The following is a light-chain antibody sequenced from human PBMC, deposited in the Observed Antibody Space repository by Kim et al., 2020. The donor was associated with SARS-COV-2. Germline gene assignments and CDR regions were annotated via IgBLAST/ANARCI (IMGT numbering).Light chain of an antibody. Sequence: EIVMTQSPATLSVSPGERATLSCRASQSVNSNLAWYQQKPGQAPRLLIYDASTRATGIPARFSGSGSGTEFTLTISSLQSEDFAVYYCQQYNNWPPRTFGQGTKLEI. J-gene: IGKJ1*01. CDR3: QQYNNWPPRT. CDR2: DAS. CDR1: QSVNSN. V-gene: IGKV3-15*01.